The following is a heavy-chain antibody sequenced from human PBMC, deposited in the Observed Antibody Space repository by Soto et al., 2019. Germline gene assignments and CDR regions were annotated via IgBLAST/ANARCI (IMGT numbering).Heavy chain of an antibody. D-gene: IGHD3-10*01. J-gene: IGHJ1*01. CDR1: GGTFSSYT. CDR3: ASTGGDSAEYFQH. V-gene: IGHV1-69*02. Sequence: QVQLVQSGAEVKKPGSSVKVSCKASGGTFSSYTISWVRQAPGQGLEWMGRIIPILGIANYAQKFQGRVTITAVKSTSTAYMQLSSLRSEDTAVYYCASTGGDSAEYFQHWGQGTLVTVSS. CDR2: IIPILGIA.